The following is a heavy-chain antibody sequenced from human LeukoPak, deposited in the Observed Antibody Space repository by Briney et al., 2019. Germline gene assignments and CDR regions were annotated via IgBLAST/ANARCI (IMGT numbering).Heavy chain of an antibody. D-gene: IGHD2/OR15-2a*01. Sequence: GGSLRLSCAASGFTFSSYAMSWVRQAPGKGLEWVAVISYDGSNKYYADSVKGRFTISRDNSKNTLYLQMNSLRAEDTALYYCAKDHIIYGSTGFFDLWGRGTLITVSS. CDR3: AKDHIIYGSTGFFDL. CDR1: GFTFSSYA. CDR2: ISYDGSNK. V-gene: IGHV3-30*18. J-gene: IGHJ2*01.